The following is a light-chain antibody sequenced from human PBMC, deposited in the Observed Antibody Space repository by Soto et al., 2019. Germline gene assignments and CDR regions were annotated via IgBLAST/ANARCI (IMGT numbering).Light chain of an antibody. Sequence: SYELTQSPSVSVAPEKTATITCGGNNIGNKRVHWYRQKPGQAPVLLISYDSDRPSGIPERFSGSNSGNTATLTISRVEAGDEADYYCQVWDIMTDNYVFGSGTKLT. CDR3: QVWDIMTDNYV. J-gene: IGLJ1*01. CDR1: NIGNKR. V-gene: IGLV3-21*04. CDR2: YDS.